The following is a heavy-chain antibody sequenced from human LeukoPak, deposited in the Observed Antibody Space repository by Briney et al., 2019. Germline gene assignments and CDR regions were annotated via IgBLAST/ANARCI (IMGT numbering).Heavy chain of an antibody. Sequence: AGGSLRLPCAASGFTFSSYAMSWVRQAPGKGLEWVSAISGSGGSTYYADSVKGRFTISRDNSKNTLYLQMNSLRAEDTAVYYCAKEEQWLVLGYYYYGVDVWGQGTTVTVSS. CDR1: GFTFSSYA. CDR2: ISGSGGST. CDR3: AKEEQWLVLGYYYYGVDV. J-gene: IGHJ6*02. V-gene: IGHV3-23*01. D-gene: IGHD6-19*01.